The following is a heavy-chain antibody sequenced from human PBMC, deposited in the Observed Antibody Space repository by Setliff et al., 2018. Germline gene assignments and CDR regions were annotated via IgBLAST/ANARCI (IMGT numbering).Heavy chain of an antibody. CDR2: IITVFGTA. D-gene: IGHD3-22*01. CDR1: GGTFRSDG. V-gene: IGHV1-69*05. J-gene: IGHJ3*02. CDR3: ARSYDSGFYHSRDAYDI. Sequence: ASVKVSCKASGGTFRSDGFNWVRQAPGQGLEWMGRIITVFGTAKYAQKFQDRIIMTKDTTTSTSYMELRSLRSDDTAVYYCARSYDSGFYHSRDAYDIWGQGTMVTVSS.